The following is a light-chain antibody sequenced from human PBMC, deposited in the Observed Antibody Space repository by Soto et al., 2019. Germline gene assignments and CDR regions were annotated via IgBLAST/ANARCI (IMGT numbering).Light chain of an antibody. Sequence: DIQLTQSPSFLSASVGDRVSITCRASEDISSYLAWYQRNPGKAPKVLISGASTLQSGVPSSFSGSGSGTEFTLTISSLQPEDFATYYCQQVKRSPLTFGGGTKVEIK. CDR3: QQVKRSPLT. CDR2: GAS. V-gene: IGKV1-9*01. CDR1: EDISSY. J-gene: IGKJ4*01.